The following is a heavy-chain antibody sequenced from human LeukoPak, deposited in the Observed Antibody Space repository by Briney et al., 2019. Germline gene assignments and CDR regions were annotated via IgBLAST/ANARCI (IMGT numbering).Heavy chain of an antibody. CDR3: AREIVVVVAEHFDY. CDR1: GFTFSSYA. V-gene: IGHV3-30*04. D-gene: IGHD2-15*01. Sequence: SGRSLRLSCAASGFTFSSYAMHWVRQAPGKGLEWVAVILYDGSNKYYADSVKGRFTISRDNSKNTLYLQMNSLRAEDTAVYYCAREIVVVVAEHFDYWGQGTLVTVSS. CDR2: ILYDGSNK. J-gene: IGHJ4*02.